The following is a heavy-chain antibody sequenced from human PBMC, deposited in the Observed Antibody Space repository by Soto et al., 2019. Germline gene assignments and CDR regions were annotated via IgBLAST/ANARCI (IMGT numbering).Heavy chain of an antibody. D-gene: IGHD2-21*02. CDR3: ARGRPYCGGDCFSWYFKL. V-gene: IGHV3-9*01. Sequence: EVQLVESGGGVVQPGRSLRLSCAASGFTFDDYAMHWGRQAPGKCLEWVVGITWNSGNIGYADSVKGRFTISRDNAKNSLSLQMNSLRAEDTALSSCARGRPYCGGDCFSWYFKLWGRGTLVTVSS. CDR1: GFTFDDYA. CDR2: ITWNSGNI. J-gene: IGHJ2*01.